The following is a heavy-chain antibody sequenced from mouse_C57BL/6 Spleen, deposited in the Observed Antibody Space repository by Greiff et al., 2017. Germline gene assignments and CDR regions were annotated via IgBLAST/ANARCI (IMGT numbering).Heavy chain of an antibody. D-gene: IGHD1-1*01. CDR3: ARMRYYGSSRYFDV. CDR2: ISSGSSTI. CDR1: GFTFSDYG. Sequence: EVQRVESGGGLVKPGGSLKLSCAASGFTFSDYGMHWVRQAPEKGLEWVAYISSGSSTIYYADTVKGRFTISRDNAKNTLFLQMTSLRSEDTAMYYCARMRYYGSSRYFDVWGTGTTVTVSS. J-gene: IGHJ1*03. V-gene: IGHV5-17*01.